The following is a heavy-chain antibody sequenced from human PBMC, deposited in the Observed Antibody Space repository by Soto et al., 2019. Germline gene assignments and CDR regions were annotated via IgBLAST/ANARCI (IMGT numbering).Heavy chain of an antibody. Sequence: EVQLVESGGGLVQPGGSLRLSCAISGFTFSSYWMSWVRQAPGKGLEWVAQIKQDGSEKYYVDSVKGRFTISRDNAKNSLFLLRSSLRAEDTAVYYCARDTRSWNYFRPFDNWGQGALVTVSS. J-gene: IGHJ4*02. CDR1: GFTFSSYW. D-gene: IGHD1-7*01. CDR2: IKQDGSEK. V-gene: IGHV3-7*03. CDR3: ARDTRSWNYFRPFDN.